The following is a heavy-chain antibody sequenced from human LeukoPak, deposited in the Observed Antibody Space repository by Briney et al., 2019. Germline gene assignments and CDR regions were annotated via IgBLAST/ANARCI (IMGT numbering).Heavy chain of an antibody. CDR1: GFTFSSYS. J-gene: IGHJ6*02. Sequence: GGSLRLSCAASGFTFSSYSMNWVRQAPGKGLEWVSYISSSSSTIYYADSVKGRFTISRDNAKNSLYLQMNSLRAEDTAVYYCAREIVGATRMGPSYYYGMDVWGQGTTVTVSS. CDR2: ISSSSSTI. V-gene: IGHV3-48*04. D-gene: IGHD1-26*01. CDR3: AREIVGATRMGPSYYYGMDV.